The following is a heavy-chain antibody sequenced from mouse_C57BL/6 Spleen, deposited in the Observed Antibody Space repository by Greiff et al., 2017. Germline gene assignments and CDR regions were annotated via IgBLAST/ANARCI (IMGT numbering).Heavy chain of an antibody. J-gene: IGHJ4*01. CDR3: ARQGGSSYGAMDY. Sequence: VQLQESGPELVKPGASVKISCKASGYAFSSSWMNWVKQRPGKGLEWIGRIYPGDGDTTYNGKFKGKATLTADKSSSTAYMQLSSLTSEDAAVYFCARQGGSSYGAMDYWGQGTSVTVSS. V-gene: IGHV1-82*01. D-gene: IGHD1-1*01. CDR2: IYPGDGDT. CDR1: GYAFSSSW.